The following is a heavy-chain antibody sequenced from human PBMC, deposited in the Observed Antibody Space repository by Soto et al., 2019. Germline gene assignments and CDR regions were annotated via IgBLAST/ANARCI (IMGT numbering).Heavy chain of an antibody. CDR1: GFTFSSDG. Sequence: QVQVVESGGGVVQPGRSLRLACAASGFTFSSDGMHWVRQAPGKGLEWVAVIWFDGSNKKYVDSVKGRFTISRDNSKNTLYLQMNSLRAEDTAVYYCARDSDGYRDGMDVWGQGTTVTVSS. CDR2: IWFDGSNK. J-gene: IGHJ6*02. D-gene: IGHD5-18*01. V-gene: IGHV3-33*01. CDR3: ARDSDGYRDGMDV.